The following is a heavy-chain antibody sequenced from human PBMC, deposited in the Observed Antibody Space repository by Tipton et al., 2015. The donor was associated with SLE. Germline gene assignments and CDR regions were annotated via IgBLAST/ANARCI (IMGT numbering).Heavy chain of an antibody. J-gene: IGHJ3*01. D-gene: IGHD2-8*01. CDR1: GFTFSGYT. CDR2: ISSSTKYI. CDR3: ARGPLWIMVYVAAFDV. V-gene: IGHV3-21*01. Sequence: SLRLSCEDSGFTFSGYTMNWVRQAPGKGLEWVSSISSSTKYIYYADSVKGRFTISRDNSKNTLYLQMNSLRAEDAAVYYCARGPLWIMVYVAAFDVWGQGTMVTVSS.